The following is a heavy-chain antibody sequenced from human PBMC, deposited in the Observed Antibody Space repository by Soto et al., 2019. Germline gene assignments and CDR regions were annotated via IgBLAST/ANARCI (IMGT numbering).Heavy chain of an antibody. CDR2: IWYDGSNK. D-gene: IGHD5-12*01. CDR1: GFSFSNHG. J-gene: IGHJ6*02. Sequence: GGSLRLSCEASGFSFSNHGMHWVRQAPGKGLEWVAKIWYDGSNKYYADSAKARFTISRDNSKNTLHLEMNSLRAEDTAVYYCARDNVDVEMATSVYYFYGMDVWGQGTTVTVSS. CDR3: ARDNVDVEMATSVYYFYGMDV. V-gene: IGHV3-33*01.